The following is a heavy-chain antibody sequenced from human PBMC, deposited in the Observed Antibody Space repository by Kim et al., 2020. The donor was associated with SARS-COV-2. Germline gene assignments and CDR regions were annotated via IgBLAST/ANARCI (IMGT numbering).Heavy chain of an antibody. CDR3: ASLRLGELSLGLYNWFDP. CDR2: INTNTGNP. J-gene: IGHJ5*02. V-gene: IGHV7-4-1*02. Sequence: ASVKVSCKASGYTFTSYAMNWVRQAPGQGLEWMGWINTNTGNPTYAQGFTGRFVFSLDTSVSTAYLQISSPKAEDTAVYYCASLRLGELSLGLYNWFDPWGQGTLVTVSS. CDR1: GYTFTSYA. D-gene: IGHD3-16*02.